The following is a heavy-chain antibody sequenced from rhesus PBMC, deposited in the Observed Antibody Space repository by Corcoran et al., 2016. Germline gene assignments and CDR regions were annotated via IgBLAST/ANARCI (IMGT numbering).Heavy chain of an antibody. J-gene: IGHJ4*01. V-gene: IGHV1-1*01. CDR1: GYTFTSYY. CDR2: ISPYNGNK. D-gene: IGHD6-43*01. CDR3: TRGIAAATGTFDY. Sequence: QVQLVQSGAEIKQPGASVKLSCTASGYTFTSYYMHWVRQAPGQGLEWIGLISPYNGNKSYAQTFQGGVTITTGTSTSTGYMELSSLRSEDTAVYYCTRGIAAATGTFDYWGQGVLVTVSS.